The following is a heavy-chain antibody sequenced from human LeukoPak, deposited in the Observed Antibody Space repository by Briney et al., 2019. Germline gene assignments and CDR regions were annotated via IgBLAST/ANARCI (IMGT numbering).Heavy chain of an antibody. CDR3: ARAVQQLAIFRDY. V-gene: IGHV1-2*02. J-gene: IGHJ4*02. Sequence: ASVKISCKASVYTFTGYYIHWVRQAPAQGLEWMGWINPNSGGTNYSQQFQGRVTMTRETSISTAYIKLSSLRSDDPAVYYCARAVQQLAIFRDYWGQGTLVTVSS. D-gene: IGHD6-13*01. CDR1: VYTFTGYY. CDR2: INPNSGGT.